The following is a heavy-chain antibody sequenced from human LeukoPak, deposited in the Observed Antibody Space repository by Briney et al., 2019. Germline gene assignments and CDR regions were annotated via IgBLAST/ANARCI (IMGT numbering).Heavy chain of an antibody. J-gene: IGHJ6*02. V-gene: IGHV3-48*02. CDR3: ARYFGDPQGMDV. D-gene: IGHD3-10*01. Sequence: GGSLRLSCAASGFTFSTYSMSWVRHPPGMGLEWVSYISGSSDAIYYADSVKGRFTISRDNAKNSLYLQMNSLRDEDTAVYYCARYFGDPQGMDVWGQGTTVTVSS. CDR2: ISGSSDAI. CDR1: GFTFSTYS.